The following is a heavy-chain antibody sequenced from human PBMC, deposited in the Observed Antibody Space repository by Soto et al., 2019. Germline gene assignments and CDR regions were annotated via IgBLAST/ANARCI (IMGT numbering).Heavy chain of an antibody. Sequence: SETLSLTCTVSGGSISSSSYYWGWIRQPPGKGLEWIGSIYYSGSTYYNPSLKSRVTISVDTSKSQFSLKLSSVTAADTAVYYCARPRYTGRGYYGMDVWGQGTTVTVSS. J-gene: IGHJ6*02. CDR3: ARPRYTGRGYYGMDV. CDR2: IYYSGST. V-gene: IGHV4-39*01. D-gene: IGHD2-15*01. CDR1: GGSISSSSYY.